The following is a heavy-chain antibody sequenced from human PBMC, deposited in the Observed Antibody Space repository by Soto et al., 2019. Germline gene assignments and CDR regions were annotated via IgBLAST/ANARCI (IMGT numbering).Heavy chain of an antibody. CDR2: IYYSGST. J-gene: IGHJ4*02. V-gene: IGHV4-30-4*01. D-gene: IGHD2-21*02. CDR3: ARASQGDFLDS. Sequence: QVQLQESGPGLMKPSQTLSLTCTVSGGSISSDNYFWSWIRQPPGKGLEWIGYIYYSGSTYYNSSLKSRVTISIDTSKNQFSLELSSVTAADTAVYYCARASQGDFLDSWGQGTLVTVSS. CDR1: GGSISSDNYF.